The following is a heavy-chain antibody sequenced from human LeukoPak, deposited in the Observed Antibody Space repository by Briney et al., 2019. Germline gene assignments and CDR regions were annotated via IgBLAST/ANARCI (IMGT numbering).Heavy chain of an antibody. J-gene: IGHJ6*02. CDR2: IYYSGST. CDR1: GGSISSYY. CDR3: ARGSPTVYYYYYYGMDV. V-gene: IGHV4-59*12. Sequence: SETLSLTCTVSGGSISSYYWSWIRQPPGKGLEWIGYIYYSGSTNYNPSLKSRVTISVDTSKNQFSLKLSSVTAADTAVYYCARGSPTVYYYYYYGMDVWGQGTTVTVSS. D-gene: IGHD4-17*01.